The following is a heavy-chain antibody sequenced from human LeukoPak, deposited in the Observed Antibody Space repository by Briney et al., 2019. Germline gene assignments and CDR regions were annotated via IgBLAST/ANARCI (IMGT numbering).Heavy chain of an antibody. J-gene: IGHJ4*02. CDR2: INPNSGGT. Sequence: EASVKVSCKASGYTFTGYYMHWVRQAPGQGLEWMERINPNSGGTNYAQKFQGRVTMTRDTSISTAYMELSRLRSDDTAVYYCARYGEYCSGGSCYYYFDYWGQGTLVTVSS. CDR1: GYTFTGYY. D-gene: IGHD2-15*01. CDR3: ARYGEYCSGGSCYYYFDY. V-gene: IGHV1-2*06.